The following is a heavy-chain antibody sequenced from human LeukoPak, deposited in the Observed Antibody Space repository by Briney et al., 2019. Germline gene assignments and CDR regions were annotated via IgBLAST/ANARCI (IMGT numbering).Heavy chain of an antibody. CDR2: ISSSSSYI. CDR1: GFTFSSYS. Sequence: GGSLRLSCAASGFTFSSYSMNWVRQAPGKGLEWVSSISSSSSYIYYADSVKGRFTISRDNAKNSLYLQMNSLRAEDTAVYYCARGSCSGGSCYSTDAFDIWGQGTMVTVSS. CDR3: ARGSCSGGSCYSTDAFDI. V-gene: IGHV3-21*01. D-gene: IGHD2-15*01. J-gene: IGHJ3*02.